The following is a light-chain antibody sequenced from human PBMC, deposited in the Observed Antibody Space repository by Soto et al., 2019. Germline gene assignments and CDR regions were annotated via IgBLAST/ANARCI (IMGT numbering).Light chain of an antibody. CDR3: QRYGSSWT. Sequence: EIVLTQSPGTLSFSPGERATLSCRASQSVSSSYLAWYQQKPGQAPRLLIYGASSRATGIPDTFSGSGSGTDFTVTIRSLDPEDFAVYYWQRYGSSWTLGQGTKVELK. J-gene: IGKJ1*01. V-gene: IGKV3-20*01. CDR2: GAS. CDR1: QSVSSSY.